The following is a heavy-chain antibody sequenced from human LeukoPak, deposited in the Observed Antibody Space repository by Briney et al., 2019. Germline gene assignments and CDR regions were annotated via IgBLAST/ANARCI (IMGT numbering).Heavy chain of an antibody. CDR2: IYYSGST. J-gene: IGHJ5*02. V-gene: IGHV4-59*01. Sequence: PSETLSLTCTVSGGSISSYYWSWIRQPPGKGLEWIGYIYYSGSTNYNPSLKSRVTISVDTSKNQFSLKLSSVTAADTAVYYCATSSTSPDWFDPWGQGTLVTVSS. D-gene: IGHD2-2*01. CDR1: GGSISSYY. CDR3: ATSSTSPDWFDP.